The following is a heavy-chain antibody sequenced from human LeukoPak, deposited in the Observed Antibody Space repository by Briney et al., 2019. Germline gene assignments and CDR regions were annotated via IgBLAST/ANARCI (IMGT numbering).Heavy chain of an antibody. CDR3: ARGDYDFWRWDY. CDR2: IIPIFGTA. CDR1: GGTFSSYA. Sequence: GASVKVSCKASGGTFSSYAISWVRQAPGQGLEWMGGIIPIFGTANYAQKFQGRVTITTDESTSTAYMELSSLRSEDTAVYYCARGDYDFWRWDYWGQGTLVTVSS. V-gene: IGHV1-69*05. J-gene: IGHJ4*02. D-gene: IGHD3-3*01.